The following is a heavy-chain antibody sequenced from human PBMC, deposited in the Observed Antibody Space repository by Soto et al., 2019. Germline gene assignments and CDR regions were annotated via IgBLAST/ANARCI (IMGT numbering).Heavy chain of an antibody. V-gene: IGHV1-18*01. J-gene: IGHJ6*04. Sequence: ASVKVSCKASGYTFTSYGIAWVRQAPGQGPEWMGWFSTYNGNTNSAQKIQGRLVLTTDTATNTTYMELRSLTSDDTAIYYCARGRVGVRYDLDVWGKGTTVTISS. CDR2: FSTYNGNT. CDR1: GYTFTSYG. CDR3: ARGRVGVRYDLDV. D-gene: IGHD1-26*01.